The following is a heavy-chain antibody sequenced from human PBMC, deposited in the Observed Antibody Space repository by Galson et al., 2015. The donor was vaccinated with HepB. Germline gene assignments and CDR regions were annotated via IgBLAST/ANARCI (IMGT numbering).Heavy chain of an antibody. CDR3: ARDNEVAAVAPGGFDP. Sequence: SLRLSCAASGFTFSDYYMSWIRQAPGKGLEWVSYISSSSSYTNYADSVKGRFTISRDNAKNSLYLQMNSLRAEDTAVYYCARDNEVAAVAPGGFDPWGQGTLVTVSS. CDR2: ISSSSSYT. J-gene: IGHJ5*02. D-gene: IGHD6-13*01. CDR1: GFTFSDYY. V-gene: IGHV3-11*06.